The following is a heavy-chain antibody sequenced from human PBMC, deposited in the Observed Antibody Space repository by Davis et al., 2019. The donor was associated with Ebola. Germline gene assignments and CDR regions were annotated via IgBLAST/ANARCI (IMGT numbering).Heavy chain of an antibody. V-gene: IGHV4-34*01. CDR2: INHSGST. CDR1: GGSFSGYY. D-gene: IGHD3-22*01. CDR3: ARVRWYYDSSGYYSNWFDP. J-gene: IGHJ5*02. Sequence: PSETLSLTCAVYGGSFSGYYWSWIRQPPGKGLEWIGEINHSGSTNYNPSLKSRVTISVDTSKNQFSLKLSSVTAADTAVYYCARVRWYYDSSGYYSNWFDPWGQGTLVTVSS.